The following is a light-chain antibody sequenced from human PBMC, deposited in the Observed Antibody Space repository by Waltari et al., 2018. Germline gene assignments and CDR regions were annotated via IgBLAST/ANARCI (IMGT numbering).Light chain of an antibody. CDR3: NSRDSSGNHLYV. V-gene: IGLV3-19*01. CDR1: SPRGYY. CDR2: GKN. J-gene: IGLJ1*01. Sequence: SSELTQDPAVSVALGQTVRITCQGDSPRGYYASRFLQKPGQAPTLIFFGKNTRPSGIPDRFSGSSSGSTASLTITGAQAEDEADYYCNSRDSSGNHLYVFGPGTKVTVL.